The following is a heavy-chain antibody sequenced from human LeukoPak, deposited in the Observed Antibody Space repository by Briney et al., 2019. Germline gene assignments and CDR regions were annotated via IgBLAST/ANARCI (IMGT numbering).Heavy chain of an antibody. Sequence: GGSLRLSCAASGFTFASYAMSWVRQAPGKGLEWVSAISSSGSSTYYADSVKGLFTISRDNSKNTLYLQMNSLRAEDTAAYYCAKDIVVVPAAIRAVATIRDYWGQGTLVTVSS. J-gene: IGHJ4*02. CDR1: GFTFASYA. CDR3: AKDIVVVPAAIRAVATIRDY. CDR2: ISSSGSST. V-gene: IGHV3-23*01. D-gene: IGHD2-2*02.